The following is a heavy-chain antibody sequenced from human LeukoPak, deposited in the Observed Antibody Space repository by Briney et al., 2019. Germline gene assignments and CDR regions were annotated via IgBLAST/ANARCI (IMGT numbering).Heavy chain of an antibody. CDR3: TRGCGGDCYSGDDAFDI. CDR2: ISYSGST. CDR1: GGSISSYY. J-gene: IGHJ3*02. Sequence: PSETLSLTCTVSGGSISSYYWSWIRQPPGKGLEWVGYISYSGSTSYNPSLKSRVTISVDTSKNQFSLKLNSVTAADTAVYYCTRGCGGDCYSGDDAFDIWGQGTMVTVSS. V-gene: IGHV4-59*01. D-gene: IGHD2-21*02.